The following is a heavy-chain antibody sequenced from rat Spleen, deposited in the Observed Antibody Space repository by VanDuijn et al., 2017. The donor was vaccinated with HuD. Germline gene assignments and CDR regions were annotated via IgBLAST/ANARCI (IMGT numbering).Heavy chain of an antibody. CDR3: ARCGVGYWYFDF. CDR1: GYSITSNY. J-gene: IGHJ1*01. D-gene: IGHD4-3*01. CDR2: ISYSGSS. Sequence: EVQLQESGPGLVKPSQSLSLTCSVTGYSITSNYWGWIRKFPGNKMEWVGYISYSGSSCYNPSLKSRISITRDTSKNKFFLHLKSVTTEDTATYYCARCGVGYWYFDFWGPGTMVTVSS. V-gene: IGHV3-1*01.